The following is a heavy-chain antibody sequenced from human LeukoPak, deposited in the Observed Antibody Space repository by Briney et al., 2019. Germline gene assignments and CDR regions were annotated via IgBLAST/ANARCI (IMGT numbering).Heavy chain of an antibody. V-gene: IGHV3-30*04. J-gene: IGHJ4*02. D-gene: IGHD3-10*01. CDR2: ISSDGRTK. Sequence: GRSLRLSCAASGFTFSTYAMHWVRQAPGKGLEWVAVISSDGRTKYYADSVRGRFTISRDNSKNTLYLQMNSLRAEDTAVYYCARDLTWELGVPGDYWGQGTLVTVSS. CDR3: ARDLTWELGVPGDY. CDR1: GFTFSTYA.